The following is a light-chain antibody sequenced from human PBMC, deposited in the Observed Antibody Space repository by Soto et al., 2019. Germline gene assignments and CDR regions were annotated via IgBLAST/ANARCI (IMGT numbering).Light chain of an antibody. V-gene: IGKV3-20*01. CDR1: QRISSTY. CDR2: DAS. J-gene: IGKJ1*01. Sequence: EIVWTQSPATLSLSPGERASLSCRASQRISSTYLAWYHQRPGQAPRLLIYDASTRATGIPDRFSGTGSGTDFTLTISGLEPEDLGVYFCQQYGYSPPWTFGQGTKVEI. CDR3: QQYGYSPPWT.